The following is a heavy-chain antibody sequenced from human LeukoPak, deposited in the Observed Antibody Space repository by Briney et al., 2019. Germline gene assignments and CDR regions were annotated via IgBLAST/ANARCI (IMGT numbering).Heavy chain of an antibody. D-gene: IGHD1-1*01. CDR3: ATTGY. Sequence: PGWSLRLSCAASGFTFSSYGMHWVRQAPGKGLEWVAVISYDGSNKYYADSVKGRFTISRDNSKNTLYLQMNSLRAEDTAVYYCATTGYWGQGTLVTVSS. CDR2: ISYDGSNK. V-gene: IGHV3-30*03. J-gene: IGHJ4*02. CDR1: GFTFSSYG.